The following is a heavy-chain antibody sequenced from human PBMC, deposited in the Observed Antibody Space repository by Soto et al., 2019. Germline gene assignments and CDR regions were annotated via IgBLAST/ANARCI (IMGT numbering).Heavy chain of an antibody. Sequence: GGSLRLSCAASGFTFSSYGMHWVRQAPGKGLEWVAVISYDGSNKYYADSVKGRFTISRDNSKNTLYLQMNSLRAEDTAVYYCAKDGYCTNGVCSSIDYWGQGTLVTVSS. CDR3: AKDGYCTNGVCSSIDY. V-gene: IGHV3-30*18. CDR1: GFTFSSYG. D-gene: IGHD2-8*01. CDR2: ISYDGSNK. J-gene: IGHJ4*02.